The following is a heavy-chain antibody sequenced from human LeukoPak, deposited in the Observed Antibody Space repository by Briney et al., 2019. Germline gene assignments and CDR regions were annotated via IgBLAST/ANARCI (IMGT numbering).Heavy chain of an antibody. CDR2: INWNGGSI. Sequence: GGTLRLSCAASGFTFSSYAMSWVRQAPGKGLEWVSGINWNGGSIGYADSVKGRFTISRDNAKNSLFLQINSLRAEDTALYYCARADKDGYGFFGFDYWGQGTLVTLST. V-gene: IGHV3-20*04. D-gene: IGHD5-18*01. J-gene: IGHJ4*02. CDR1: GFTFSSYA. CDR3: ARADKDGYGFFGFDY.